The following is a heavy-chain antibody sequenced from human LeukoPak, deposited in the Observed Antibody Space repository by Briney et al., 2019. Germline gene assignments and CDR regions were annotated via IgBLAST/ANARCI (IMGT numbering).Heavy chain of an antibody. D-gene: IGHD3-22*01. CDR3: ARAYYYDSSGYPGECMDV. J-gene: IGHJ6*02. CDR1: GGTFSGYA. V-gene: IGHV1-69*13. CDR2: IIPIFGTA. Sequence: SVKVSCKASGGTFSGYAISWVRQAPGQGLEWMGGIIPIFGTANYAQKFQGRVTITADESTSTAYMELSSLRSEDTAVYYCARAYYYDSSGYPGECMDVWGQGTTVTVSS.